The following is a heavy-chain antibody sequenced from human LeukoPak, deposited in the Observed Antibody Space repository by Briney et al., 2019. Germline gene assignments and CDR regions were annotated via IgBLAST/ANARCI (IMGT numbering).Heavy chain of an antibody. Sequence: GGYLRLSCAASGFTFIIYAMSWVRHAPGNGLEWVSPICCSGCSTHHAHSVKGRFSIARDNSKNTLYLQMNSLRAEDTAVYYCAKQLGLYSSGGSKPPDYWGQGTLVTVSS. D-gene: IGHD3-10*01. CDR2: ICCSGCST. J-gene: IGHJ4*02. CDR1: GFTFIIYA. CDR3: AKQLGLYSSGGSKPPDY. V-gene: IGHV3-23*01.